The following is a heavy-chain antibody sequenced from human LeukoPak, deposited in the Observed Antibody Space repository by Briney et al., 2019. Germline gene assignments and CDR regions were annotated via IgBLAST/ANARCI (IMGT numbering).Heavy chain of an antibody. CDR2: INPNSGGT. CDR3: ASGGITIFGVVIPNPDY. CDR1: GYTFTGYY. D-gene: IGHD3-3*01. V-gene: IGHV1-2*02. Sequence: ASVKVSRKASGYTFTGYYMHWVRQAPGQGLEWMGWINPNSGGTNYAQKFQGRVTMTRDTSISTAYMELSRLRSDDTAVYYCASGGITIFGVVIPNPDYWGQGTLVTVSS. J-gene: IGHJ4*02.